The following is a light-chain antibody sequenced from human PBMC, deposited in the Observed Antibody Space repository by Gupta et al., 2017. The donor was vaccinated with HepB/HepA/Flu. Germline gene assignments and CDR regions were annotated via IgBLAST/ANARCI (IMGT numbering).Light chain of an antibody. CDR1: SSDIGTYDL. CDR3: SSYTGSDTFVF. J-gene: IGLJ2*01. CDR2: EVN. V-gene: IGLV2-23*02. Sequence: QSALTQPAPVSGLPAQSITTSCTGPSSDIGTYDLVSWYQQYPGKAPKLMIYEVNKRPSGVSDRFAGSNAGNAASLTICGLHADDEADYYCSSYTGSDTFVFFGGGTKLTVL.